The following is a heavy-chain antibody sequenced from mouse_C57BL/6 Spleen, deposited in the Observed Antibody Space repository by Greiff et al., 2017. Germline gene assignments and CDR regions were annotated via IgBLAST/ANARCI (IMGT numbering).Heavy chain of an antibody. Sequence: VQLQQSGPGLVKPSQSLSLTCSVTGYSITSGYYWNWIRQFPGNKLEWMGYISYDGSNNYNPSLKNRISITRDTSKNQFFLKLNSVTTEDTATYYCASLTSWAYWGQGTLVTVSA. CDR1: GYSITSGYY. J-gene: IGHJ3*01. CDR3: ASLTSWAY. V-gene: IGHV3-6*01. D-gene: IGHD1-1*01. CDR2: ISYDGSN.